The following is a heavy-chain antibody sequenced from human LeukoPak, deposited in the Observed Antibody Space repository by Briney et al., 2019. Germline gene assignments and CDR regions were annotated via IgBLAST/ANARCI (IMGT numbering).Heavy chain of an antibody. V-gene: IGHV3-74*01. CDR1: GFTFSSYW. Sequence: PGGSLRLSCAASGFTFSSYWMHWVRQAPGKGLVWVSRINSDGSSTSYADSVKGRFTISRDNAKNTLYLQMNSLRAEDTAVYYCARDGMDHYGSGSSGAFDIWGQGTMVTVSS. CDR2: INSDGSST. J-gene: IGHJ3*02. CDR3: ARDGMDHYGSGSSGAFDI. D-gene: IGHD3-10*01.